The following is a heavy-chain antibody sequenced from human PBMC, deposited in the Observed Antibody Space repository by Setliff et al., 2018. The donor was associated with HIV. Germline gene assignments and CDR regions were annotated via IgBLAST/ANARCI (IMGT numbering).Heavy chain of an antibody. CDR3: ARDNSYYYGSGSHYWYGMDV. CDR2: LHLSGDT. D-gene: IGHD3-10*01. CDR1: GDSINSGTYY. Sequence: KPSETLSLTCTVSGDSINSGTYYWSWIRQPAGKGLEWIGRLHLSGDTNYNPSLKSRVTMSIDTPKNQFSLKLSSVTAADTAVYYCARDNSYYYGSGSHYWYGMDVWGQGTTVTVSS. V-gene: IGHV4-61*02. J-gene: IGHJ6*01.